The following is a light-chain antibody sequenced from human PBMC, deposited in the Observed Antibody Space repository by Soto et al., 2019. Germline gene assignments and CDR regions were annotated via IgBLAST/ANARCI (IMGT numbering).Light chain of an antibody. V-gene: IGKV1-5*01. Sequence: DIQMTQSPSTLSASIGDRVTITCRASRSISTWLAWYQQKPGKAPKLLIYDASTLESGVPSRFSGSGYGTDFTLTISSLQSDDIATYYCHQFNSDSRAFGQGIRVDLK. CDR2: DAS. CDR1: RSISTW. J-gene: IGKJ1*01. CDR3: HQFNSDSRA.